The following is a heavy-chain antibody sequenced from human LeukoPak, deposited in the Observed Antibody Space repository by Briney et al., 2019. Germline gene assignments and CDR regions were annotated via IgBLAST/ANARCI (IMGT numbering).Heavy chain of an antibody. CDR1: GYTFTSYY. Sequence: ASVKVSCKASGYTFTSYYMHWVRQAPGQGLEWMGWINPNSGGTNYAQKFQGRVTMTRDTSISTAYMELSRLRSDDTAVYYCARYKTIRDYYMDVWGKGTTVTVSS. CDR2: INPNSGGT. CDR3: ARYKTIRDYYMDV. D-gene: IGHD2-2*02. V-gene: IGHV1-2*02. J-gene: IGHJ6*03.